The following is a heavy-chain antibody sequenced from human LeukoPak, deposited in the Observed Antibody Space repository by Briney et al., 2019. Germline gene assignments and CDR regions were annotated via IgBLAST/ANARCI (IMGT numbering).Heavy chain of an antibody. J-gene: IGHJ2*01. CDR1: GFTFSSYW. V-gene: IGHV3-7*01. D-gene: IGHD3-3*01. Sequence: GGSLRLSCAASGFTFSSYWMSWVRQAPGKGLEWVANIKQDGSEKYYVDSVKGRFTISRDNAKNSLYLQMNSLRAEDTAVYYCARLMNYYDFWSGLTMWYFDLWGRGTLVTVSS. CDR3: ARLMNYYDFWSGLTMWYFDL. CDR2: IKQDGSEK.